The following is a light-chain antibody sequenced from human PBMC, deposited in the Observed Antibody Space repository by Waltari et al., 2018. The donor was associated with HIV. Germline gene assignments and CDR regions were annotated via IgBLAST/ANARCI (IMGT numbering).Light chain of an antibody. CDR3: MQALQTPPA. Sequence: LSLPVIPGEPASISCRSSQSLLHSNGDNYLDWYLQKPGQSPKLLIYLGSFRASGVPDRFSGSGSGTEFTLKITRVEADDIGVYYCMQALQTPPAFGQGTKLEIK. CDR2: LGS. CDR1: QSLLHSNGDNY. J-gene: IGKJ2*01. V-gene: IGKV2-28*01.